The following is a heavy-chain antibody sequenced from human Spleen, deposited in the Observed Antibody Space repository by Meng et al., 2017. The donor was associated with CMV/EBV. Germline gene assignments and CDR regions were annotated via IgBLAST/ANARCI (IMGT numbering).Heavy chain of an antibody. J-gene: IGHJ6*02. CDR3: AILRLEGPSSSWWFRYYYGMDV. V-gene: IGHV1-2*02. CDR2: INPNSGGT. CDR1: GYTFTGYY. D-gene: IGHD6-13*01. Sequence: ASVKVSCKASGYTFTGYYMHWVRQAPGQGLEWMGWINPNSGGTNYAQKFQGRVTMTRDTSISTAYMGLSRLRSDDTAVYYCAILRLEGPSSSWWFRYYYGMDVWGQGTTVTVSS.